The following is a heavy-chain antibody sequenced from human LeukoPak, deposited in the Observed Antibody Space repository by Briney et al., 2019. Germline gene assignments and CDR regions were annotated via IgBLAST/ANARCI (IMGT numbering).Heavy chain of an antibody. V-gene: IGHV3-48*03. CDR2: ISSSGSTI. CDR3: VRDYYGSGNFDY. J-gene: IGHJ4*02. CDR1: GFTFSSYE. D-gene: IGHD3-10*01. Sequence: GGSLRLSCAASGFTFSSYEMNWVRQAPGKGLEWVSYISSSGSTIYYADSVKGRFTISRDNAKNSLYLQMNSLRAEDTAVYYCVRDYYGSGNFDYWGQGTLVTVSS.